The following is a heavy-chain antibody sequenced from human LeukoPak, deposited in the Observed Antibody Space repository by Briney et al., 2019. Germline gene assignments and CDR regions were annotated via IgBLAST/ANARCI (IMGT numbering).Heavy chain of an antibody. V-gene: IGHV3-30*03. Sequence: GGSLRLSCAASGFTFSSYGMHWVRQAPGKGLEWVAVISYDGSNKYYADSVKGRFTISRDNSKNTLYLQMNSLRAEDTAVYYCAYDSSGYPNGNFDYWGQGTLVTVSS. CDR2: ISYDGSNK. CDR1: GFTFSSYG. CDR3: AYDSSGYPNGNFDY. J-gene: IGHJ4*02. D-gene: IGHD3-22*01.